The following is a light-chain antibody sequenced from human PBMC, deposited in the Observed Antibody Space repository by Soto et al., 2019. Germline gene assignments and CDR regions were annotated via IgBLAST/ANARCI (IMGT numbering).Light chain of an antibody. V-gene: IGKV3-15*01. CDR1: QSVRTN. CDR3: QQYFNWPLTWT. J-gene: IGKJ1*01. CDR2: GAS. Sequence: EVVLTQSPATLSVSAGGTVTLSCRASQSVRTNVAWYQQIPGQAPRLLVYGASTRATGVPARFTGNGSGIEFSLTISSLLSEDSAFYYCQQYFNWPLTWTFGPGTKVQIK.